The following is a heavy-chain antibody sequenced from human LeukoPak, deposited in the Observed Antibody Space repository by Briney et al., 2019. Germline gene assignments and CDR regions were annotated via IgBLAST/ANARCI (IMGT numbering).Heavy chain of an antibody. J-gene: IGHJ4*02. V-gene: IGHV4-59*08. CDR1: GGSISNYY. Sequence: SETLSLTCTVSGGSISNYYWSWIRQSPEKGLEWIGYIHDSGSANYNPSLKSRVTISVDTSKNQFSLKLSPVTAADTAVYYCARLDAAAGRYLQFFYWGQGTLVTVSS. CDR3: ARLDAAAGRYLQFFY. D-gene: IGHD5-24*01. CDR2: IHDSGSA.